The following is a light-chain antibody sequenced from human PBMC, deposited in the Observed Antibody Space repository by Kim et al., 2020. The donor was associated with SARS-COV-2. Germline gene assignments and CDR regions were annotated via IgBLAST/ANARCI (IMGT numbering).Light chain of an antibody. CDR3: LQDHYYPRT. J-gene: IGKJ2*01. CDR2: ATS. Sequence: AIQMTQSPSSLSASVGDRVTITCRASRDIRSDLAWYQQKPGKSPNLLIHATSRLHSGVPSRFSGSGSGTDFTLTISSLQPEDFATYYCLQDHYYPRTFGQGTELEI. CDR1: RDIRSD. V-gene: IGKV1-6*01.